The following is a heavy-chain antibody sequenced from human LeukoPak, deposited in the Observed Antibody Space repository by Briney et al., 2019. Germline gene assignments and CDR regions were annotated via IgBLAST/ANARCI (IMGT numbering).Heavy chain of an antibody. CDR1: GYTFTSHY. J-gene: IGHJ6*02. CDR2: INVSGGGT. CDR3: ARDVYGLDV. V-gene: IGHV1-46*01. Sequence: ASVKVSCKASGYTFTSHYIHWVRQAPGQGLEWMGVINVSGGGTTYAQRFQGRVTMTRDTSTSTVYMELSSLRSDDTAVYYCARDVYGLDVWGQGTTVTVSS.